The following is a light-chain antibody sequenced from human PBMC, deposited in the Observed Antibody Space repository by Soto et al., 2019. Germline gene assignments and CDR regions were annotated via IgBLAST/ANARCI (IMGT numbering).Light chain of an antibody. V-gene: IGLV2-14*01. CDR2: EVS. J-gene: IGLJ3*02. CDR3: SSYSSSNTLV. CDR1: SSDVGGYNY. Sequence: QSVLTQPRSVSGSPGQSVTISCTGTSSDVGGYNYVSWYQQHPGKAPKLMIYEVSNRPSGVSNRFSGSKSGNTASLTISGLQAEDEADYYCSSYSSSNTLVFGGGTKLTVL.